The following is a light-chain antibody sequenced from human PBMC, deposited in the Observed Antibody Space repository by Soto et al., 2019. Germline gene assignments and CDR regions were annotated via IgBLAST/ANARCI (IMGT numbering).Light chain of an antibody. V-gene: IGKV1-27*01. J-gene: IGKJ3*01. CDR1: RGITNF. CDR3: QKYSSAPFT. CDR2: AAS. Sequence: DIQMTQSPSSLSASVGDRVTITCRASRGITNFLAWYQQKPGTVPKLLIYAASTLQSGVPSRFSGSGFGTDFTLNISSLQPEDVATYYCQKYSSAPFTFGPGTKVDIK.